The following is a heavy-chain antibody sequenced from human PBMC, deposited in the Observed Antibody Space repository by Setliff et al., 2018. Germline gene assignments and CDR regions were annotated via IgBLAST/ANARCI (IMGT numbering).Heavy chain of an antibody. CDR2: INAGNGNT. D-gene: IGHD5-12*01. J-gene: IGHJ6*02. CDR1: GYTFTSYA. Sequence: GASVKVSCKASGYTFTSYAMHWVRQAPGQRLEWMGWINAGNGNTKYSQKFQGRVTITRDTSASTAYVELSSLRSEDTAVYYCARDPASSGYDTYYYYYYGMDVWGQGTTVTVSS. V-gene: IGHV1-3*01. CDR3: ARDPASSGYDTYYYYYYGMDV.